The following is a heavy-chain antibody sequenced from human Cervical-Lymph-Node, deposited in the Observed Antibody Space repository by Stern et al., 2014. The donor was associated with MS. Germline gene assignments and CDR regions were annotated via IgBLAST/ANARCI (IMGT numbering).Heavy chain of an antibody. CDR2: IYHRAST. Sequence: QVQLQESGPGLVKPSGTLSLTCAVSGGSISSSNWRSWVRQPPGKGLEWIGEIYHRASTNYNPSLTSRVTISVDKSKNQFSLKLSSGTAADTAVYYCARVFGDYVFWFDPWGQGTLVTVSS. J-gene: IGHJ5*02. CDR1: GGSISSSNW. CDR3: ARVFGDYVFWFDP. V-gene: IGHV4-4*02. D-gene: IGHD4-17*01.